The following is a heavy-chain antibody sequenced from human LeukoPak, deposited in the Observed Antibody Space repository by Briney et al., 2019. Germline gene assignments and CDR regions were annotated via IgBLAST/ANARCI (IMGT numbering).Heavy chain of an antibody. CDR2: INWNGGST. J-gene: IGHJ3*02. D-gene: IGHD2-2*02. CDR3: ARCSRSDTSCYSDFDI. V-gene: IGHV3-20*04. Sequence: GGSLRLSCAASGFTLNDYGMSWVRQAPGKGLEWVSAINWNGGSTGHADSVRGRFTISRANAENSLYLQMNSLRAEDTALYYCARCSRSDTSCYSDFDIWGQGTMVTVSS. CDR1: GFTLNDYG.